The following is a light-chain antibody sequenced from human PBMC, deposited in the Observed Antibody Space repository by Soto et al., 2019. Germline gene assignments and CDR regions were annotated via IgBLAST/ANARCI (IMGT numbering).Light chain of an antibody. J-gene: IGKJ4*01. Sequence: EIVLTQSPDTLSLSPGERATLSCRASQSVSSFLAWYQQKPGQAPRLLIYDASNRATGIPARFSGSGSGTDFTLTISSLEPEDFAFYYCQHRSNWPLTFGGGTKVEIK. V-gene: IGKV3-11*01. CDR2: DAS. CDR3: QHRSNWPLT. CDR1: QSVSSF.